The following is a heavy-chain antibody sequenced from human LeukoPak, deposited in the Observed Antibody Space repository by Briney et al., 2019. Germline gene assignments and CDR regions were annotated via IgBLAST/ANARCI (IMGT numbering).Heavy chain of an antibody. CDR2: ISGSGGSI. Sequence: GGSLRLSCAASGFTFNNYGMSWVRQAPGKGLEWVSAISGSGGSIYYADSVKGRFTISRDNAKNSLYLQMNSLRAEDTAVYYCARGYFYGSGSSLHFDYWGQGTLVTVSS. CDR3: ARGYFYGSGSSLHFDY. D-gene: IGHD3-10*01. J-gene: IGHJ4*02. V-gene: IGHV3-21*01. CDR1: GFTFNNYG.